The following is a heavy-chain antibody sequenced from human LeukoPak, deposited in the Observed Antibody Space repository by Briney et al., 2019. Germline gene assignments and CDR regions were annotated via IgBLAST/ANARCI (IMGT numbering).Heavy chain of an antibody. D-gene: IGHD3-22*01. CDR2: IYHSGST. V-gene: IGHV4-39*07. J-gene: IGHJ4*02. CDR1: GGSISSSSYY. CDR3: ARATMRLTYYYDSSGGFDY. Sequence: KASETLSLTCTVSGGSISSSSYYWGWIRQPPGKGLEWIGSIYHSGSTYYNPSLKSRVTISVDTSKNQFSLKLSSVTAADTAVYYCARATMRLTYYYDSSGGFDYWGQGTLVTVSS.